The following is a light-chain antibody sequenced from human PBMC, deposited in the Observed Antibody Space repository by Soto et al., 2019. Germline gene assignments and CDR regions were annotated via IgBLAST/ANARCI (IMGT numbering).Light chain of an antibody. V-gene: IGKV3-15*01. J-gene: IGKJ2*01. CDR1: QSVSSN. Sequence: EIVMTQSPATLSVSPGERVTLSCRASQSVSSNLAWYQQKPGQAPRLLIYGASTMATGIPARFSGSGSGTEFTLTISSLQSEDFAVYYCHQYNNCPPYTFGQGTKLEIK. CDR2: GAS. CDR3: HQYNNCPPYT.